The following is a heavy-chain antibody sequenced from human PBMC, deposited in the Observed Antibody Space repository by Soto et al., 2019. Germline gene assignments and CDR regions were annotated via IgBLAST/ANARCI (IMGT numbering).Heavy chain of an antibody. CDR2: TYHSGGA. Sequence: QLQLQESGSGLVKPSQTLSLTCVVSGDSISSGGYSWNWIRQPPGKGLEWIGHTYHSGGALYNPSLASRVASSVDKSKTHFSLRLTSVTAADTAVYYCARDSRSGYYFDNWGQGTLVTVSS. J-gene: IGHJ4*02. CDR3: ARDSRSGYYFDN. D-gene: IGHD3-22*01. V-gene: IGHV4-30-2*01. CDR1: GDSISSGGYS.